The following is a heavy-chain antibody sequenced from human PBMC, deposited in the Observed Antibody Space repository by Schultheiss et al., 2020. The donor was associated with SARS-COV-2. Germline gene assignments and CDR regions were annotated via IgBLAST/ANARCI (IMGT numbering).Heavy chain of an antibody. CDR2: IYPGDSDT. V-gene: IGHV5-51*01. Sequence: GESLKISCKGSGYSFTNYWIGWVRQMPGKGLEWMGIIYPGDSDTRYSPSFQGQVTISADKSISTAYLQWSSLKASDTAMYYCARLFDGSGSYVVDYYYGMDVWGQGTTVTVSS. D-gene: IGHD3-10*01. CDR1: GYSFTNYW. CDR3: ARLFDGSGSYVVDYYYGMDV. J-gene: IGHJ6*02.